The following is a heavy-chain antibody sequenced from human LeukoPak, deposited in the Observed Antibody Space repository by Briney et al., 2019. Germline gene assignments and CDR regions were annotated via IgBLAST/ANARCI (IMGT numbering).Heavy chain of an antibody. CDR3: ARGIAAAGTPYYYYGMDV. J-gene: IGHJ6*02. CDR2: IYYSGST. CDR1: GGSISSYY. D-gene: IGHD6-13*01. Sequence: SETLSLTCTVSGGSISSYYWSWIRQPPGKGLEWIGYIYYSGSTNYNPSLKSRVTISVDTSKNQFSLKLSSVTAADTAVYYCARGIAAAGTPYYYYGMDVWGQGTTVTVSS. V-gene: IGHV4-59*01.